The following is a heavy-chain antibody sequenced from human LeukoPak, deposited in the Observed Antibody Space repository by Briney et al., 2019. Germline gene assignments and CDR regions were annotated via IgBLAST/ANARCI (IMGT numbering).Heavy chain of an antibody. J-gene: IGHJ4*02. Sequence: GGSLRLFCAASGFTFSSYSMNWVRQAPGKGLEWVSSISSSSSYIYYADSVKGRFTISRDNAKNSLYLQMNSLRAEDTAVYYCARGYITMVRGVIIGGFDYWGQGTLVTVSS. D-gene: IGHD3-10*01. V-gene: IGHV3-21*01. CDR2: ISSSSSYI. CDR1: GFTFSSYS. CDR3: ARGYITMVRGVIIGGFDY.